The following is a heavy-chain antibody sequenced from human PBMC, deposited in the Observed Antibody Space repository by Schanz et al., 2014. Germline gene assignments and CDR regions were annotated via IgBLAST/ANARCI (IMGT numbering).Heavy chain of an antibody. V-gene: IGHV1-8*02. CDR3: TSEAHNHDGLRSYSNV. D-gene: IGHD3-10*01. CDR2: MNPDSGNT. J-gene: IGHJ4*02. Sequence: QVQLVQSGAEVKKPGSSVKVSCKASGGTFSTYTISWVRQAPGQGLEWMGWMNPDSGNTGYAQKFQGRVTMTRNTSISTAYMELSSLRSEDTAVYFCTSEAHNHDGLRSYSNVWGQGTLVTVTS. CDR1: GGTFSTYT.